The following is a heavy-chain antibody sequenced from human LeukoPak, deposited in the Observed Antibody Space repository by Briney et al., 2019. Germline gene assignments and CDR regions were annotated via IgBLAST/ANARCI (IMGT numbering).Heavy chain of an antibody. J-gene: IGHJ4*02. CDR3: ARDLRDSSGYSLDY. CDR1: GFTFSSYW. V-gene: IGHV3-74*01. CDR2: VNTDGSST. D-gene: IGHD3-22*01. Sequence: GGSLRLSCVASGFTFSSYWMHWVRQAPGKGLVWVSRVNTDGSSTSYADSVKGRFTISRDNAKNTLYLQMNSLRVEDTSVYYCARDLRDSSGYSLDYWGREPWSPSPQ.